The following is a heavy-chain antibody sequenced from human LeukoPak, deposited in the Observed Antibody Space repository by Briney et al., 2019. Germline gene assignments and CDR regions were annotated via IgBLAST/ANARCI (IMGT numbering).Heavy chain of an antibody. CDR1: GFTFSSYW. CDR2: INSDGSST. J-gene: IGHJ3*02. CDR3: AREMATSLGKQRDAFDI. V-gene: IGHV3-74*01. D-gene: IGHD5-24*01. Sequence: GGSLRLSCAASGFTFSSYWMHWVRQVPGKGLVWVSRINSDGSSTSYADSVKGRFTISRDNAKNTLYLQMNSLRAEDSAVYYCAREMATSLGKQRDAFDIWGQGTMVTVSS.